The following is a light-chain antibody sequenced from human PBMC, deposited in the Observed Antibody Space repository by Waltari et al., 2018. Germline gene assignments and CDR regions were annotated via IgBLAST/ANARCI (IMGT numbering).Light chain of an antibody. CDR1: SSNIGRNT. Sequence: QSVLTQPPSASGTPGQRVTIPCSGSSSNIGRNTVNWYQQLPGTAPKVLIYSNNQRPSGVPDRFSGSKSGTSASLAISGLQSEDEADYYCAAWDDRLTGWVFGGGTKLTVL. CDR3: AAWDDRLTGWV. J-gene: IGLJ3*02. CDR2: SNN. V-gene: IGLV1-44*01.